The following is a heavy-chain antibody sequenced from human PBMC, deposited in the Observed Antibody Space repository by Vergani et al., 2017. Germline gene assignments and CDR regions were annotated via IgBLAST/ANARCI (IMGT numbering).Heavy chain of an antibody. CDR3: ARDLLGYCSSTSCLGHYYYYMDV. Sequence: EVQLVESGGGLVKPGGSLRLSCVASGFTFSSYSMNWVRQAPGKGLEWVSSISSSSSYIYYADSVKGRFTISRDNAKNSLYLQRNSLRAEDTAVYYCARDLLGYCSSTSCLGHYYYYMDVWGKGTTVTVSS. V-gene: IGHV3-21*01. J-gene: IGHJ6*03. CDR1: GFTFSSYS. D-gene: IGHD2-2*01. CDR2: ISSSSSYI.